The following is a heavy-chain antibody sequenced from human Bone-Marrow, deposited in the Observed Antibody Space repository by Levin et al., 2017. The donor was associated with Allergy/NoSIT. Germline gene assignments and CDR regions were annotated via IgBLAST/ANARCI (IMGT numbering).Heavy chain of an antibody. CDR1: GFSLSTSGVG. D-gene: IGHD3-22*01. CDR2: IYWNDDK. CDR3: ALVGYKPGGYYYDSSGYYTLDP. J-gene: IGHJ5*02. V-gene: IGHV2-5*01. Sequence: KTSGPTLVKPTQTLTLTCTFSGFSLSTSGVGVGWIRQPPGKALEWLALIYWNDDKRYSPSLKSRLTITKDTSKNQVVLTMTNMDPVDTATYYCALVGYKPGGYYYDSSGYYTLDPWGQGTLVTVSS.